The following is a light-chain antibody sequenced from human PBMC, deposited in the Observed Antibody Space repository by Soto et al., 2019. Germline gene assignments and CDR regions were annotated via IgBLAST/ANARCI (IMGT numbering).Light chain of an antibody. V-gene: IGKV3-15*01. CDR1: QDIRSR. Sequence: MSQSPSTLSASVGDRVTITCRASQDIRSRLAWYQQKPGQAPRLLIYGASTRAAIIPARFSGSESGTEFTLTISSLQSEDFAVYYCQQCSNWPPFTFGQGTRLEI. CDR3: QQCSNWPPFT. J-gene: IGKJ5*01. CDR2: GAS.